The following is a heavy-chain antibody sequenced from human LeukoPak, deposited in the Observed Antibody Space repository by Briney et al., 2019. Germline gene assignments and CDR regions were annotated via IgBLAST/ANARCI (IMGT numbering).Heavy chain of an antibody. Sequence: SETLSLTCAVSGGSISSGGYSWSWIRQPPGKGLEWIGYIYHSGSTYYNPSLKSRVTISVDRSKNQFSLKLSSVTAADTAVYYCARGQPFDDFWSGYYIGWFDPWGQGTLVTVSS. CDR3: ARGQPFDDFWSGYYIGWFDP. J-gene: IGHJ5*02. V-gene: IGHV4-30-2*01. D-gene: IGHD3-3*01. CDR1: GGSISSGGYS. CDR2: IYHSGST.